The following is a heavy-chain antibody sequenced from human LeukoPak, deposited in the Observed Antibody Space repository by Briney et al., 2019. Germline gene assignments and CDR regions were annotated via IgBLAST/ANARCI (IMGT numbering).Heavy chain of an antibody. CDR2: IYSGGST. CDR1: GFTVSSNY. Sequence: GGSLRLSCAASGFTVSSNYMSWVRQAPGKGLEWVSVIYSGGSTYYADSVKGRFTISRHNSKNTLYLHMDSLGAEDTAVYYCAKNQPDYCSGASCFSNFDHWGQGTLVTVSS. J-gene: IGHJ4*02. V-gene: IGHV3-53*01. D-gene: IGHD2-15*01. CDR3: AKNQPDYCSGASCFSNFDH.